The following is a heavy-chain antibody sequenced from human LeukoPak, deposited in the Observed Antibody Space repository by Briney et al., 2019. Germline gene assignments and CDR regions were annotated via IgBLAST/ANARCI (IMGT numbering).Heavy chain of an antibody. J-gene: IGHJ3*02. D-gene: IGHD2-15*01. CDR2: IMPNGETR. CDR3: ARDRDGGFAFDI. CDR1: GFSVSNYV. V-gene: IGHV3-64*01. Sequence: GGSLRLSCAASGFSVSNYVMHWVRQAPGKGLESVSAIMPNGETRGYANSMKGRFTISRDNSKNTLYLQMGILRAEDMAIYYCARDRDGGFAFDIWGQGTLVTVSS.